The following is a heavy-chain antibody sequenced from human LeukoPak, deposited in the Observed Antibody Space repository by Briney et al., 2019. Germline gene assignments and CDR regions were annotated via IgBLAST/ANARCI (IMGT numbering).Heavy chain of an antibody. CDR2: ISHDGRNK. Sequence: GTSLRLSCAASGFSFSRYALHWVRQAPGKGLEWVAVISHDGRNKYYADSVRGRLTISRDNSEKTLYLQMNSLRPEDTAVYYCASTYKIDDSGHYPFDYWGQGTLVTVSS. CDR1: GFSFSRYA. V-gene: IGHV3-30*04. CDR3: ASTYKIDDSGHYPFDY. D-gene: IGHD3-22*01. J-gene: IGHJ4*02.